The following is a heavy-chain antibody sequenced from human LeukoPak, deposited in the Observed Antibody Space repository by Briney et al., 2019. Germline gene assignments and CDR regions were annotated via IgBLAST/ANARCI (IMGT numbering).Heavy chain of an antibody. J-gene: IGHJ3*02. Sequence: GGSLRLSCAASGFTFSSYWMSWVRQAPGKGLEWVANIKQDGSEKYYVDSVKGRFTISRDNAKNSLYLQMNSQRAEDRAVYYCARLSAPHDAFDIWGQETMGIVSS. V-gene: IGHV3-7*01. CDR3: ARLSAPHDAFDI. CDR1: GFTFSSYW. CDR2: IKQDGSEK.